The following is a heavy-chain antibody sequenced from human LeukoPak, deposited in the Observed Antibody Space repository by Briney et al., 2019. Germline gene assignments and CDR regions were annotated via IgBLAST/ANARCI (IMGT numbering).Heavy chain of an antibody. CDR3: ASPARPWSGWWDY. V-gene: IGHV4-34*01. CDR2: INRSGNT. J-gene: IGHJ4*02. CDR1: GGPFSGYD. Sequence: SETLSLTCAVYGGPFSGYDWSWIRQPPGKGLEWIGKINRSGNTNYNPSLKSRVTISVDTSKNQFSLKLSSVTAADTAVYYCASPARPWSGWWDYWGQGTLVTVSS. D-gene: IGHD3-3*01.